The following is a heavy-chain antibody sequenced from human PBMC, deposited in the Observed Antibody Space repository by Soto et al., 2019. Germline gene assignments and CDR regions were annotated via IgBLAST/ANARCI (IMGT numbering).Heavy chain of an antibody. CDR1: GGSISSSYYY. CDR2: IYYDGST. J-gene: IGHJ4*02. V-gene: IGHV4-39*01. CDR3: ARHAQSSSWYLPFDS. Sequence: QLQLQESGPGLVKPSETLSLTCTVSGGSISSSYYYWGWIRQHPGKGLEWIGSIYYDGSTYYNPSLKSRVTISVDTSTNQFSLNLSSVTAADTAVYYCARHAQSSSWYLPFDSWGQGTLVTVSS. D-gene: IGHD6-13*01.